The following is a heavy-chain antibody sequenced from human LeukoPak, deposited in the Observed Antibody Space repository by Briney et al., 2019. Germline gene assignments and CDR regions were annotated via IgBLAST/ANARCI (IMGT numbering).Heavy chain of an antibody. J-gene: IGHJ5*02. Sequence: GGSLRLSCAAPGFTFSSYSMNWVRQAPGKGLEWVSYISSSSSTIYYADSVKGRFTISRDNAKNTLYLQMNSLRAEDTAVYYCAKGYYGSGRASNWFDPWGQGTLVTVSS. V-gene: IGHV3-48*01. CDR2: ISSSSSTI. CDR3: AKGYYGSGRASNWFDP. CDR1: GFTFSSYS. D-gene: IGHD3-10*01.